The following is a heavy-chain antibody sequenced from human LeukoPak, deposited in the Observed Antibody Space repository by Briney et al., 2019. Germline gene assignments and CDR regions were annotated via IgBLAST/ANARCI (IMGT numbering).Heavy chain of an antibody. V-gene: IGHV4-34*01. CDR2: INHSGST. D-gene: IGHD1-26*01. CDR3: AREGGSYPYYFDY. CDR1: GGSFSGYY. J-gene: IGHJ4*02. Sequence: PSETLSLTCALYGGSFSGYYWSWISQPPGNGLEWIGEINHSGSTNYNPSLKSRVTISVDTSKNQFSLKLSSVTAADTAVYYCAREGGSYPYYFDYWGQGTLVTVSS.